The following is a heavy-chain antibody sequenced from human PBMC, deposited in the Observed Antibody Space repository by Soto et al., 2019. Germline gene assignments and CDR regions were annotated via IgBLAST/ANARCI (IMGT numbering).Heavy chain of an antibody. V-gene: IGHV3-23*01. CDR1: GFTFSSYA. J-gene: IGHJ6*02. D-gene: IGHD2-2*02. CDR2: ISGSGGST. CDR3: AKSVVPAAIYYYYGMDV. Sequence: PGGSLRLSCAASGFTFSSYAMSWVRQAPGKGLEWVSAISGSGGSTYYADSVKGRFTISRDNSKNTLYLQMNSLRAEDTAVYYCAKSVVPAAIYYYYGMDVWGQGTKVTVSS.